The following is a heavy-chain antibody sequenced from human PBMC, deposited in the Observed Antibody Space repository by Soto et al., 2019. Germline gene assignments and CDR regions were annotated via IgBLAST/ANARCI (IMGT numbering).Heavy chain of an antibody. CDR3: AREVGYCSGGSCYAHYGMDV. CDR1: GGTFSSYA. Sequence: QVQLVQSGAEVKKPGSSVKVSCKASGGTFSSYAISWVRQAPGQGLEWMGGIIPIFGTANYAQKFQGRVTITADESTSTAYMELSSLRSEDTAVYYCAREVGYCSGGSCYAHYGMDVWGQGTTVTVSS. CDR2: IIPIFGTA. D-gene: IGHD2-15*01. J-gene: IGHJ6*02. V-gene: IGHV1-69*12.